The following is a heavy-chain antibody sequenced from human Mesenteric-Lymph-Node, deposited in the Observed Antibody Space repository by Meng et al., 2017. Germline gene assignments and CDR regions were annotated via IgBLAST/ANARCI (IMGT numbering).Heavy chain of an antibody. V-gene: IGHV3-30*01. J-gene: IGHJ4*02. CDR2: ISYDGSNK. CDR3: ARGRSCGGDS. D-gene: IGHD2-21*01. CDR1: GFTVSSNY. Sequence: GESLKISCAASGFTVSSNYMSWVRQAPGKGLEWVAVISYDGSNKYYADSVKGRFTISRDNSKNTLYLQMNSLRAEDTAVYYCARGRSCGGDSFGQGTLVTVSS.